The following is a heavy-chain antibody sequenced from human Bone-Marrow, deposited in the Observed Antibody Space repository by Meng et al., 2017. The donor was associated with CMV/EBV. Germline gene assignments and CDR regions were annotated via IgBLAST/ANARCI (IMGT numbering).Heavy chain of an antibody. J-gene: IGHJ3*02. CDR3: ARAYYYDSSGYYHGAFDI. D-gene: IGHD3-22*01. CDR2: FDPEDGET. Sequence: ASVKVSCKVSGYTLTELSMHWVRQAPGKGLEWMGGFDPEDGETIYAQKFQGRVTMTEDTSTDTAYMELSSLRSEDTAVYYCARAYYYDSSGYYHGAFDIWGQGTMVTVSS. CDR1: GYTLTELS. V-gene: IGHV1-24*01.